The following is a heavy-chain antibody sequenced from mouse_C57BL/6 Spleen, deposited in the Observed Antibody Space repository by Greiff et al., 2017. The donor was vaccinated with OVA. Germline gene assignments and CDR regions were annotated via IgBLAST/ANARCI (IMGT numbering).Heavy chain of an antibody. V-gene: IGHV5-17*01. D-gene: IGHD1-1*01. CDR1: GFTFSDYG. CDR2: ISSGSSTI. Sequence: EVKVVESGGGLVKPGGSLKLSCAASGFTFSDYGMHWVRQAPEKGLEWVAYISSGSSTIYYADTVKGRFTISRDNAKNTLFLQMTSLRSEDTAMYYCARGSYYGSDYFDYWGQGTTLTVSS. J-gene: IGHJ2*01. CDR3: ARGSYYGSDYFDY.